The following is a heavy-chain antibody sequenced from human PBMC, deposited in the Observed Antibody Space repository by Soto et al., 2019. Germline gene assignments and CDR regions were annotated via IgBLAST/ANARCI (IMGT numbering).Heavy chain of an antibody. D-gene: IGHD3-3*01. Sequence: PSETLSLTCTVSGGSISSGGYYWSWIRQHPGKGLEWIGYIYYSGSTYYNPSLKSRVTISVDTSKNQFSLKLSSVTAADTAVYYCAREGLEWLLSPLGYYYYGMDVWGQGTTVTVSS. CDR3: AREGLEWLLSPLGYYYYGMDV. CDR1: GGSISSGGYY. V-gene: IGHV4-31*03. CDR2: IYYSGST. J-gene: IGHJ6*02.